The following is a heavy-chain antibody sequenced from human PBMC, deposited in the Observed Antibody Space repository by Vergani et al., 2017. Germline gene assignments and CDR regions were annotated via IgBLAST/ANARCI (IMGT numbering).Heavy chain of an antibody. V-gene: IGHV3-7*03. CDR3: AKDSRDYYDSSGYYDT. J-gene: IGHJ4*02. CDR2: IKQDGSEK. CDR1: GFTFSSYW. Sequence: EVQLVESGGGLVQPGGSLRLSCAASGFTFSSYWMSWVRQAPGKGLKWVANIKQDGSEKYYVDSVKGRFTISRDNAKNSLYLQMNSLRAEDTALYYCAKDSRDYYDSSGYYDTWGQGTLVTVSS. D-gene: IGHD3-22*01.